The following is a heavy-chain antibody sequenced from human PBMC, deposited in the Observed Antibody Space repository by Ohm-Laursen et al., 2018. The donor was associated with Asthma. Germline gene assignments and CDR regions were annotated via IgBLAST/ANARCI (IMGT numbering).Heavy chain of an antibody. V-gene: IGHV3-30*18. D-gene: IGHD4/OR15-4a*01. J-gene: IGHJ2*01. CDR2: ISYDGSNK. CDR3: AKVKDYGDYWCFDL. CDR1: GFTFSNYG. Sequence: SLRLSCAASGFTFSNYGMHWVRQAPGKGLEWVAVISYDGSNKYYADSVKGRFTISRDNSKNTLYLQMNSLTAEDTAVYYCAKVKDYGDYWCFDLWGRGTLVTVSS.